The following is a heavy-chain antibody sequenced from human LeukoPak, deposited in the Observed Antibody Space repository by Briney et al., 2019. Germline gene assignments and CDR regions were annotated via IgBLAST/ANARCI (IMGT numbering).Heavy chain of an antibody. CDR3: ARGYDLDYHGMDV. V-gene: IGHV1-3*01. CDR1: GHTSTTYA. J-gene: IGHJ6*02. D-gene: IGHD3-3*01. CDR2: INAGNGNI. Sequence: AASVKVSCKASGHTSTTYAIHWVRQAPGQGLEWMGWINAGNGNIKYSQKFQGRVTITGDTSASTAYMELSSLRSEDTAVYYCARGYDLDYHGMDVWGQGTTVTVSS.